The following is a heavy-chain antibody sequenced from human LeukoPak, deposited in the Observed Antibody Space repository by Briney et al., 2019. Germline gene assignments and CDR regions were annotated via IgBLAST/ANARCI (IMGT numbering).Heavy chain of an antibody. J-gene: IGHJ4*02. CDR2: IYTSGST. Sequence: SETLSLTCTVSGGSISSGSYYWSWIRQPAGKGLEWIGRIYTSGSTNYNPSLKSRVTISVDTSKNQFSLKLSSVTAADTAVYYCARGFDWLPRGFDYWGQGTLVTVSS. D-gene: IGHD3-9*01. V-gene: IGHV4-61*02. CDR3: ARGFDWLPRGFDY. CDR1: GGSISSGSYY.